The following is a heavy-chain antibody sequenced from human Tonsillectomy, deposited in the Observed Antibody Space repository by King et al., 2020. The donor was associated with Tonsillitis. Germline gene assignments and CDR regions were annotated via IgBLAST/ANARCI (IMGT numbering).Heavy chain of an antibody. CDR1: DGSISGVDHY. CDR3: GRYEGGVFDP. CDR2: IYDSENT. J-gene: IGHJ5*02. D-gene: IGHD2-15*01. Sequence: QLQESGPGLVKPSQTLSLTCYVSDGSISGVDHYWSWILQHPGKVLELIGYIYDSENTYYTPSLKSRLTISVDTSKNQFSLRLRSLTAAATAVYYCGRYEGGVFDPWGQGTLVTVSS. V-gene: IGHV4-31*03.